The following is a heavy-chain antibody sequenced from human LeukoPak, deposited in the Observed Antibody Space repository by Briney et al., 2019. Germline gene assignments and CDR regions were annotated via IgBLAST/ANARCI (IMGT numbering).Heavy chain of an antibody. CDR1: GFTFSSYW. J-gene: IGHJ6*03. V-gene: IGHV3-7*01. Sequence: GGSLRLSCAASGFTFSSYWMSWVRQAPGKGLEWVANIKQDGSEKYYVDSVKGRFTISRDNAKNSLYLQMNSLRAEDTAVYYCARDAVIIKYYYYYMDVWGQGTMVTVSS. D-gene: IGHD3-9*01. CDR2: IKQDGSEK. CDR3: ARDAVIIKYYYYYMDV.